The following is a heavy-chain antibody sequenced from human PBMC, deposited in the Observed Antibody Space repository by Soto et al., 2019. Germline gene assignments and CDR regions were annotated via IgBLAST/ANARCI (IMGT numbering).Heavy chain of an antibody. V-gene: IGHV3-33*01. Sequence: QVQLVESGGGVVQPGRSLRLSCAASGFTFSSYGMHWVRQAPGKGLEWVAVIWYDGSNKYYADSVKGRFTISRDNSKNTLYLQMSSLRAEDTAVYYCARAYYDFWSGYYGLDYYYYYMDVWGKGTTVTVSS. CDR1: GFTFSSYG. D-gene: IGHD3-3*01. J-gene: IGHJ6*03. CDR2: IWYDGSNK. CDR3: ARAYYDFWSGYYGLDYYYYYMDV.